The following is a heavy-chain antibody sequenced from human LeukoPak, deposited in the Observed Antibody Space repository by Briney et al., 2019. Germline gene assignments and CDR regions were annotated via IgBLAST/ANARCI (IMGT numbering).Heavy chain of an antibody. CDR1: GFTFSSYA. V-gene: IGHV3-23*01. CDR3: AKDLVRISFDDPTGGAFDI. Sequence: PGGSLRLSCAASGFTFSSYAMSWVRQAPGKGLEWVSAISGSGGSIHHTESVKGRFTISRDNSKNTLYLQMNSLRAGDTAVYYCAKDLVRISFDDPTGGAFDIWGQGTMVTVSS. J-gene: IGHJ3*02. CDR2: ISGSGGSI. D-gene: IGHD1-14*01.